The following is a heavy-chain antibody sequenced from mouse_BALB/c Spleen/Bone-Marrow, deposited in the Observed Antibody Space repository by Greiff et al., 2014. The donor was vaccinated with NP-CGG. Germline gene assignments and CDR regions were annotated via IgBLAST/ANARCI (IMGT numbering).Heavy chain of an antibody. CDR3: ARIYDGYFLFDY. J-gene: IGHJ2*01. CDR2: IYPYNGGT. Sequence: VQLQQPGPELVKPGASVKISCKASGYTFTDYNMHWVKQSQGQSLEWIGYIYPYNGGTGYNQEFKSKATLTVDNSSSTAYMELRSLTSEDSAVYYCARIYDGYFLFDYWGQGTTLTVSS. CDR1: GYTFTDYN. D-gene: IGHD2-3*01. V-gene: IGHV1S29*02.